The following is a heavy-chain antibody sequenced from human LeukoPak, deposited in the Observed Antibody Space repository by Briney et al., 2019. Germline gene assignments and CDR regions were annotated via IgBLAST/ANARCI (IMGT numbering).Heavy chain of an antibody. Sequence: SETLTLTCSVSGDSVTSYYWSWIRQPPGKGLEWIGYVSSDGTTNYTPSLRSRVIMSVDTAKNHISLNLTSLTAADTATYYCARLDCLGDGWYNHWGRGTLATVSS. J-gene: IGHJ4*02. CDR3: ARLDCLGDGWYNH. CDR2: VSSDGTT. V-gene: IGHV4-59*08. D-gene: IGHD3/OR15-3a*01. CDR1: GDSVTSYY.